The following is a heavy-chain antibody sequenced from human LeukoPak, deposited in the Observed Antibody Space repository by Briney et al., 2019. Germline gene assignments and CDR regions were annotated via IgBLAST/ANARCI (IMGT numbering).Heavy chain of an antibody. J-gene: IGHJ4*02. V-gene: IGHV1-69*05. D-gene: IGHD2-2*02. CDR1: GGTFSSYA. Sequence: GASVKVSCKASGGTFSSYAISWVRQAPGQGLEWMGGIIPIFGTANYAQKFQGRVTITTDESTSTAYMELSSLRSEDTAVYYCARVHVVVPAAILGLIDYWGQGTLVTVSS. CDR2: IIPIFGTA. CDR3: ARVHVVVPAAILGLIDY.